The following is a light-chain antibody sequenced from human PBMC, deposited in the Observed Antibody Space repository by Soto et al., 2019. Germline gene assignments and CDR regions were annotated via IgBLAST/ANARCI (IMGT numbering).Light chain of an antibody. J-gene: IGLJ2*01. CDR1: SSDIGAHTY. Sequence: QSALTQPASVSGSPGQSITISCTRTSSDIGAHTYVSWFQQHPGKVPKVIIYNVSTRPSGISDRFSGSKSGNTASLTISGLQAEDEADYYCSSYAGGFVVFGGVTKLTVL. V-gene: IGLV2-14*01. CDR2: NVS. CDR3: SSYAGGFVV.